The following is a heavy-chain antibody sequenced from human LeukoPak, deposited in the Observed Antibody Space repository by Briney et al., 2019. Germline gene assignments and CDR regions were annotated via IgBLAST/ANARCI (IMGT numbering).Heavy chain of an antibody. V-gene: IGHV3-7*01. Sequence: PGGSLRLSCAASGFTFSSDWMSWVRQAPGKGLEWVANINEDGSEKHYVDSVKGRFTTSRDNAKNSLYLQMNSLRAEDTAVYFCARVGASVGNDFDSWGQGTLVTVSS. CDR3: ARVGASVGNDFDS. CDR2: INEDGSEK. J-gene: IGHJ4*02. D-gene: IGHD1-1*01. CDR1: GFTFSSDW.